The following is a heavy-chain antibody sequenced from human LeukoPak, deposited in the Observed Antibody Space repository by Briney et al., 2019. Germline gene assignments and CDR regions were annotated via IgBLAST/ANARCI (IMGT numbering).Heavy chain of an antibody. CDR3: ASSCSSTSCQGGSYYYYYYMDV. J-gene: IGHJ6*03. CDR1: GGTFSSYA. V-gene: IGHV1-69*13. CDR2: IIPIFGTA. Sequence: GASVKVSCKASGGTFSSYAISWVRQAPGQGLEWMGGIIPIFGTANYAQKFQGRVTITADESTSTAYMELSSLRSEDTAVYYCASSCSSTSCQGGSYYYYYYMDVWGKGTTVTVSS. D-gene: IGHD2-2*01.